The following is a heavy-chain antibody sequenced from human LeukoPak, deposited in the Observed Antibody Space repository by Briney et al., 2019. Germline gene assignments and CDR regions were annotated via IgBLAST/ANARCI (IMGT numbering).Heavy chain of an antibody. CDR1: GFTFRSYS. D-gene: IGHD6-25*01. V-gene: IGHV3-21*01. J-gene: IGHJ4*02. Sequence: PGGSLRLSCAASGFTFRSYSMNWVRQAPGKGLEWVSSISRSSSYIYYADSVKGRFTISRDNAKNSLYLQMTSLRAEDTSVYYCARDFAATPYYFDYWGQGTLVTVSA. CDR2: ISRSSSYI. CDR3: ARDFAATPYYFDY.